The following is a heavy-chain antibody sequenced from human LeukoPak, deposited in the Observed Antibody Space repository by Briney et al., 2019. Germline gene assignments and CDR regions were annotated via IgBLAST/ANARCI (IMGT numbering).Heavy chain of an antibody. Sequence: GGSLRLSCAASGFTFSSYWMSWVRQAPGKGLEGVANIKQDGSEKYYVDSVKGRFTISRDNAKNSLYLQMNSLRAEDTAVYYCARELGKYRRILGRDSQWLAVSGFDNWGQGILVTVSS. J-gene: IGHJ4*02. V-gene: IGHV3-7*01. D-gene: IGHD6-19*01. CDR1: GFTFSSYW. CDR2: IKQDGSEK. CDR3: ARELGKYRRILGRDSQWLAVSGFDN.